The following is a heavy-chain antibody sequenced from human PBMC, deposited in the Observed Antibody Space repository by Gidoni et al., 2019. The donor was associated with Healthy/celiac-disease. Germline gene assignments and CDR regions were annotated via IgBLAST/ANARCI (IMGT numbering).Heavy chain of an antibody. J-gene: IGHJ6*02. CDR3: AREGPAIPRSEGKQPLEYYYYYYGMDV. Sequence: QVQLVQSGGGVVQPGRSLRLSSAASGFTFSSYAMPWFRPAPAKVLEWVAVRTYDGSNKYYADSVKGRFTSSRDNSKNTLYLQMNSLRAEDTAVYYCAREGPAIPRSEGKQPLEYYYYYYGMDVWGQGTTVTVSS. D-gene: IGHD5-18*01. CDR2: RTYDGSNK. V-gene: IGHV3-30-3*01. CDR1: GFTFSSYA.